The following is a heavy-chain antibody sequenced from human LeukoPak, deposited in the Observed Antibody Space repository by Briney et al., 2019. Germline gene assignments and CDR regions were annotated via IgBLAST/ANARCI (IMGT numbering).Heavy chain of an antibody. CDR2: ISDSGGST. D-gene: IGHD3-3*01. CDR3: VRESGYSFDY. J-gene: IGHJ4*02. V-gene: IGHV3-23*01. CDR1: GFTFSSDA. Sequence: GGSLRLSCAASGFTFSSDAMSWVQQAPGKELEWVSAISDSGGSTHYADFVKGRFTISRDNSKNTLYLQMNSLRAEDTAVYYCVRESGYSFDYWGQGSLVTVSS.